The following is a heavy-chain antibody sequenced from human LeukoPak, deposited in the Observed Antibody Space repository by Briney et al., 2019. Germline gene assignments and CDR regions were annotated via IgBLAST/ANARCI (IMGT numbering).Heavy chain of an antibody. CDR1: GGSISSGGRY. D-gene: IGHD5-12*01. CDR3: ARDRGSYSGYATGDYFDY. Sequence: SETLTLTCTVSGGSISSGGRYWSWVRQRAGKGLEWIGRIYSSGITHYNPSLKSRVTISADTSKNQFFLKLRSVTAADTAVYYCARDRGSYSGYATGDYFDYWGQGTLVTVSS. J-gene: IGHJ4*02. V-gene: IGHV4-61*02. CDR2: IYSSGIT.